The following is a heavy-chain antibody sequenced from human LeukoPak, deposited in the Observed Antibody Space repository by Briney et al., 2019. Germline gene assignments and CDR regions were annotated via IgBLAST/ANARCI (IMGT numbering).Heavy chain of an antibody. J-gene: IGHJ6*03. D-gene: IGHD2-2*01. CDR3: ARGFVVVPAATYYYYYYMDV. V-gene: IGHV3-21*01. CDR2: ISSSSSYI. CDR1: GFTFSSYS. Sequence: GGSLRLSCAASGFTFSSYSMNWVRQAPGKGLEWVSSISSSSSYIYYADSVKGRFTISRDNAKNSLYLQLNSLRAEDTAVYYCARGFVVVPAATYYYYYYMDVWGKGTTVTVSS.